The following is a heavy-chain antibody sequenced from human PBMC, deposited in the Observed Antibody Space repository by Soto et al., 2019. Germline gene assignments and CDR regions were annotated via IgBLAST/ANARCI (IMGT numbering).Heavy chain of an antibody. D-gene: IGHD1-20*01. V-gene: IGHV4-39*01. J-gene: IGHJ4*02. CDR2: VFYTGFT. CDR3: ATSQKGYNWNYFDH. CDR1: GGSVSSGNYR. Sequence: SETLSLTCSVSGGSVSSGNYRWAWLRQSPGKGPEWIGSVFYTGFTSYNPSLESRVSVSVDTSKSQFSLKLSAVTAADTAVYYCATSQKGYNWNYFDHWGQGALVTVSS.